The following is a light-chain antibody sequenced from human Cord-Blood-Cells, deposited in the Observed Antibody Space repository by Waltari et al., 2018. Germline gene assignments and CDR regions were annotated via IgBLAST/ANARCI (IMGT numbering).Light chain of an antibody. CDR3: FSSAGSSTTVV. Sequence: HSALTHPASESRSPGHSITLSCTGTSCDGGCYYLVSWYQQHPGKAPKLMIYEGSKRPSGVSNRFSRSKSGNTASLTHPGPQAEDEAYYCCFSSAGSSTTVVFGGGTKLTVL. J-gene: IGLJ2*01. CDR1: SCDGGCYYL. V-gene: IGLV2-23*01. CDR2: EGS.